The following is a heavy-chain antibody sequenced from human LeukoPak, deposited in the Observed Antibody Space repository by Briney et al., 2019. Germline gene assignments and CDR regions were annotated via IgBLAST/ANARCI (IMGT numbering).Heavy chain of an antibody. CDR3: ARDWHLNYYFDY. CDR2: IYSGGST. V-gene: IGHV3-66*01. CDR1: GFTVSSNY. J-gene: IGHJ4*02. Sequence: PGGSLILSCAASGFTVSSNYMSWVRQAPGKGLEWVSVIYSGGSTYYADSVKGRFTISRDNSKNTLYLQMNSLRAEDTAVYYCARDWHLNYYFDYWGQGALVTVSS.